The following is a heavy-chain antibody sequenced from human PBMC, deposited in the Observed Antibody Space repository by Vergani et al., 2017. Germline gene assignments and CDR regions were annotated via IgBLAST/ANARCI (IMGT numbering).Heavy chain of an antibody. CDR1: GGSISSGSYY. J-gene: IGHJ5*02. Sequence: QVQLQESGPGLVKPSQTLSLTCTVSGGSISSGSYYWSWIRQPTGKGLEWIGRIYTSGSTNYNPSLKSRVTISVDTSKNQFSLKLSSVTAADTAVYYCASSYYDSSGWRWFDPWGQGTLVTVSS. CDR3: ASSYYDSSGWRWFDP. D-gene: IGHD3-22*01. CDR2: IYTSGST. V-gene: IGHV4-61*02.